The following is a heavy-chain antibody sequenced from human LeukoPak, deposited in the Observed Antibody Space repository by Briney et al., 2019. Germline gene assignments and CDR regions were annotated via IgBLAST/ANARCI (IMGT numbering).Heavy chain of an antibody. CDR1: GGSISSYY. J-gene: IGHJ4*02. Sequence: SETLSLTCTVSGGSISSYYWSWIRQPPGKGQEWIGYNYYSGSTNYNPSLKSRVTISVDTSKNQFSLKLSSVTAADTAVYYCARASGTELLPFDYWGQGTLVTVSS. CDR3: ARASGTELLPFDY. CDR2: NYYSGST. D-gene: IGHD3-10*01. V-gene: IGHV4-59*01.